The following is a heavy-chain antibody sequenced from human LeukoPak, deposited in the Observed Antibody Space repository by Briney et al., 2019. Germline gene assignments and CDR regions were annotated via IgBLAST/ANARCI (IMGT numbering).Heavy chain of an antibody. D-gene: IGHD4-17*01. CDR2: INPSGGST. CDR1: GYTFTSYY. Sequence: PVASVKVSCKASGYTFTSYYMHWVRQAPGQGLEWMGIINPSGGSTSYAQKFQGRVTMTRDTSISTAYMELSRLRSDDTAVYYCARASVTTDGWFDPWGQGTLVTVSS. J-gene: IGHJ5*02. V-gene: IGHV1-46*01. CDR3: ARASVTTDGWFDP.